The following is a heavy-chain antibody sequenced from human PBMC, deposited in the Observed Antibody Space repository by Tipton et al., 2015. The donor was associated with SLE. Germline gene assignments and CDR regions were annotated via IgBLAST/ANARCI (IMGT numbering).Heavy chain of an antibody. CDR2: IFYTGST. V-gene: IGHV4-59*01. CDR3: ASGNPVMPL. CDR1: GGSISSLS. D-gene: IGHD1-1*01. J-gene: IGHJ4*02. Sequence: TLSLTCTVSGGSISSLSWSWIRQPPGKRLEWIGYIFYTGSTNYNPALKSRVAMSVDMSKNQFSLKLTSVTAADSAVYYCASGNPVMPLWRQGTLVTVSS.